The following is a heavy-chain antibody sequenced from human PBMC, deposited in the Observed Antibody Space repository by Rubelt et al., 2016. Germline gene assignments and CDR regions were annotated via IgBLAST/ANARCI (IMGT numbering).Heavy chain of an antibody. D-gene: IGHD7-27*01. CDR1: GFSISAYW. Sequence: PGGSLRLSCVGSGFSISAYWMTWVRQAPGKGPEWVANIKPDGSERHYVDSVKGRFTISRDNARNSLYLQMDSLRAEDTAVYYCARGWAGDGGYWGQGTLVTVSS. V-gene: IGHV3-7*01. J-gene: IGHJ4*02. CDR2: IKPDGSER. CDR3: ARGWAGDGGY.